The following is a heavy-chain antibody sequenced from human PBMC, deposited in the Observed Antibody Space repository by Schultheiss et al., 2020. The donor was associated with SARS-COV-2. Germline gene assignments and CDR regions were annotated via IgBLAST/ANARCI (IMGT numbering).Heavy chain of an antibody. D-gene: IGHD7-27*01. V-gene: IGHV3-21*05. J-gene: IGHJ4*02. CDR2: ISSSSSYT. CDR3: AREMGNDLYFDY. Sequence: GGSLRLSCAASGFTFSSYEMNWVRQAPGKGLEWVSYISSSSSYTNYADSVKGRFTISRDNAKNSLYLQMNSLRAEDTAVYYCAREMGNDLYFDYWGQGTLVTVSS. CDR1: GFTFSSYE.